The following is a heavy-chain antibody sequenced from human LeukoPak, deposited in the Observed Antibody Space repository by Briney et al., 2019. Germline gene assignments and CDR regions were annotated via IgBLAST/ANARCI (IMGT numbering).Heavy chain of an antibody. Sequence: PGGSLRLSRAASGFTFRSYGMHWVRQAPGKGLEWVAVIWYDGSNKDYADSVKGRLTISRDNSKDTLYLQMSSLRAEDTAVYYCAKDRTAAGTSGFDHWGQGTLVTVSS. D-gene: IGHD6-13*01. CDR2: IWYDGSNK. V-gene: IGHV3-33*06. CDR1: GFTFRSYG. CDR3: AKDRTAAGTSGFDH. J-gene: IGHJ4*02.